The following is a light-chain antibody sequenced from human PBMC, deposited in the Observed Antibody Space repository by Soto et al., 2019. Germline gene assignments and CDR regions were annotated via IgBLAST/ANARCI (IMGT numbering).Light chain of an antibody. CDR2: GAS. CDR3: QNYPRAPWP. CDR1: EDISNY. Sequence: DIQMTQSPSSLSASVGDRVTITCRASEDISNYLAWYQQKPGKVPKLLIYGASTLQSGVPSRFSGSGSGTDFTLTISSLQPEDVATYYCQNYPRAPWPFGQGTKVESK. J-gene: IGKJ1*01. V-gene: IGKV1-27*01.